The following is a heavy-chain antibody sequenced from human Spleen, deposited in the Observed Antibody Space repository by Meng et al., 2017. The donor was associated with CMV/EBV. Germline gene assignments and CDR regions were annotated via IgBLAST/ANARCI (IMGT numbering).Heavy chain of an antibody. J-gene: IGHJ6*02. Sequence: SETLSLTCTVSGGSISNYYWSWIRQPPGKGLEWIGYVYNTGITNYNPSLKSRVTISVDTSKNQFSLKLSSVTAADTAVYYCASGYCSSTSCSYGMDVWGQGTTVTVSS. CDR2: VYNTGIT. D-gene: IGHD2-2*01. CDR3: ASGYCSSTSCSYGMDV. CDR1: GGSISNYY. V-gene: IGHV4-59*12.